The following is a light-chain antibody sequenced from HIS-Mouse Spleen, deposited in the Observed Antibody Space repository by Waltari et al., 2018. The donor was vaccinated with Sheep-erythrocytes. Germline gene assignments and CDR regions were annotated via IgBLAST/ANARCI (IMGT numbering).Light chain of an antibody. CDR2: LGS. J-gene: IGKJ1*01. CDR3: MQALQTPRT. Sequence: DIVMTQSPLSLPVTPGEPPSISCRSSQSLLHSNGYNYLDWYLQKPGQSPQLLIYLGSNRASGVPDRFSGSGSGTDFTLKISRVEAEDVGVYYCMQALQTPRTFGQGTK. V-gene: IGKV2-28*01. CDR1: QSLLHSNGYNY.